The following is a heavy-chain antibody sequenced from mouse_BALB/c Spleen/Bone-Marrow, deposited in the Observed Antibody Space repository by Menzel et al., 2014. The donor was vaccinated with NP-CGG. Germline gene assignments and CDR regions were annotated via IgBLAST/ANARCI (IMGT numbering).Heavy chain of an antibody. CDR1: GFSLSSNS. J-gene: IGHJ3*02. V-gene: IGHV5-6-5*01. CDR2: VGSSGRI. CDR3: ARIDTGNL. D-gene: IGHD4-1*02. Sequence: EESGGRLVTPGTPLTLTCTVSGFSLSSNSMSWVRQAPGKGLEWIGVVGSSGRIYYATWAKGRFTISKTSTTVDLKITSATTEDTATYFCARIDTGNLWGQGTLVTVS.